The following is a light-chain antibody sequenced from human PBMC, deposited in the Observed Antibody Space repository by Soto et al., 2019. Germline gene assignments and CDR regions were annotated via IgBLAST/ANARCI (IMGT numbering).Light chain of an antibody. V-gene: IGKV1-27*01. CDR3: QKYDTAPLT. CDR2: GAS. J-gene: IGKJ4*01. CDR1: RDISNY. Sequence: DIQVTQSPSSLSASLGDRVSITCRASRDISNYLAWYQQKPGQVPRLLISGASTLHSGVPSRFSGSGSGIDFTLTITSLQPEDIATYFCQKYDTAPLTFGGGTKVEI.